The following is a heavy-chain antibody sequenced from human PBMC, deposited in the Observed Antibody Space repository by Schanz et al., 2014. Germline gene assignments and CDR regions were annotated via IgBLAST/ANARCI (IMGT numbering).Heavy chain of an antibody. D-gene: IGHD3-10*01. Sequence: EVQLLESGGGLVQPGGSLRLSCAASGFTFSSYAMTWVRRAPEMGLEWVSAISGRDGSTYYADSVRGRFTISRDNSKNTLYLQMNSLRGEDTAVYYCAKGRFGELSAFDIWGQGTMVTVSS. CDR3: AKGRFGELSAFDI. J-gene: IGHJ3*02. CDR2: ISGRDGST. V-gene: IGHV3-23*01. CDR1: GFTFSSYA.